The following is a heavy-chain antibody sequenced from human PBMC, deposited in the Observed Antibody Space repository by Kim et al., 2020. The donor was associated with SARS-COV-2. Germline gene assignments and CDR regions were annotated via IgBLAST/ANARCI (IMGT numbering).Heavy chain of an antibody. CDR1: GGSISSSSYY. V-gene: IGHV4-39*01. J-gene: IGHJ4*02. D-gene: IGHD6-6*01. Sequence: SETLSLTCTVSGGSISSSSYYWGWIRQPPGKGLEWIGSIYYSGSTYYNPSLKSRVTISVDTSKNQFSLKLSSVTAADTAVYYCARHGTKIAARPLDYWGQGTLVTVSS. CDR3: ARHGTKIAARPLDY. CDR2: IYYSGST.